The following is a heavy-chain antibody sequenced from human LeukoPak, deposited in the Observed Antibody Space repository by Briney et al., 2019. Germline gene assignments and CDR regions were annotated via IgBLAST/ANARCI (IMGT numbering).Heavy chain of an antibody. CDR3: AKDGFALALHYSFDY. D-gene: IGHD3-3*01. J-gene: IGHJ4*02. CDR2: ISDSGGSS. Sequence: GGSLRLSCAASGFTFRSYAMSWVRQAPGKGLEWVSSISDSGGSSYYADSVKGRFTISRDNSKNTLYLQMHGLRAEDTAVYYCAKDGFALALHYSFDYWGQGTLVTASS. CDR1: GFTFRSYA. V-gene: IGHV3-23*01.